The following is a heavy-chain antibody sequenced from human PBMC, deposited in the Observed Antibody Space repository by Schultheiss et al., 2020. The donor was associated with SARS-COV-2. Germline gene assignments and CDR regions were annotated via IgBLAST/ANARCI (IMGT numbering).Heavy chain of an antibody. Sequence: GESLKISCAASGFTFSSYSMNWVRQAPGKGLEWVSSISSSSSYIYYADSVKGRFTISRDNAKNSLYLQMNSLRDEDTAVYYCARDRDDSSGYSLDYWGQGTLVTVSS. CDR1: GFTFSSYS. J-gene: IGHJ4*02. CDR2: ISSSSSYI. CDR3: ARDRDDSSGYSLDY. V-gene: IGHV3-21*01. D-gene: IGHD3-22*01.